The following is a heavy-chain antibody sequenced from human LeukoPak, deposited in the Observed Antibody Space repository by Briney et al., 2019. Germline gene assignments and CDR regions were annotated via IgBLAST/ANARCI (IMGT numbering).Heavy chain of an antibody. J-gene: IGHJ3*02. D-gene: IGHD5-12*01. V-gene: IGHV5-51*01. Sequence: GESLKISCKGSGYSFTSYWIGGVRQMHGKGLEWMGLIYPGDSDTRYSPSFQGQVTISADKSISTAYLQWSSLKASDTAMYYCARPRRYSGYDEYAFDIWGQGTMVTVSS. CDR3: ARPRRYSGYDEYAFDI. CDR2: IYPGDSDT. CDR1: GYSFTSYW.